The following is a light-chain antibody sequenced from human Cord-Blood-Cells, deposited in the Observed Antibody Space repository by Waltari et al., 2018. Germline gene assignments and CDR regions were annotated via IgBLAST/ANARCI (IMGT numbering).Light chain of an antibody. V-gene: IGLV1-36*01. CDR3: AAWDDSLNGPV. Sequence: QSVLTQPPSVSEAPRQRVTISCSGISSNIGNNAVNWYQQLPGKAPKLLIYYDDLLPSGVSGRFSGSKSGTSASLAISGLQSEDEADYYCAAWDDSLNGPVFGGGTKLTVL. J-gene: IGLJ3*02. CDR1: SSNIGNNA. CDR2: YDD.